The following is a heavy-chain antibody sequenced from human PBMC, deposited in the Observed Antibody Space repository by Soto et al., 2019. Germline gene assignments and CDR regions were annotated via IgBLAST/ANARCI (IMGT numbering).Heavy chain of an antibody. CDR3: ARDFGGRGYSYTLDY. V-gene: IGHV3-30-3*01. CDR1: GFTFSSYA. J-gene: IGHJ4*02. CDR2: ISYDGSNK. D-gene: IGHD5-18*01. Sequence: GESLKISCAASGFTFSSYAMHWVRQAPGKGLEWVAVISYDGSNKYYADSVKGRFTISRDNSKNTLYLQMNSLRAEDTAVYYCARDFGGRGYSYTLDYWGQGTLVTVSS.